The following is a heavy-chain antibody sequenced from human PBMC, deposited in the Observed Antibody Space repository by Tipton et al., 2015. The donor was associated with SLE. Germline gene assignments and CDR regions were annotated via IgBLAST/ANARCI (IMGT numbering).Heavy chain of an antibody. CDR1: GVSISSYY. CDR2: IFYSGTT. V-gene: IGHV4-59*08. CDR3: ARHYAFTFDY. Sequence: LICTISGVSISSYYWSWIRQPPGKGLEWIAFIFYSGTTSYNPSLKSRVTISGDTSKNQLSLKLSSVTAADTAVYYCARHYAFTFDYWGQGTLVTVSS. J-gene: IGHJ4*02. D-gene: IGHD2-2*01.